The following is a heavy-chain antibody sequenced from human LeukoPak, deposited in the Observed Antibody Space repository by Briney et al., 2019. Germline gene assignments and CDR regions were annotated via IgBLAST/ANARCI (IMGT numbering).Heavy chain of an antibody. CDR2: ISSSSSTI. Sequence: GGSLRLSCAASGFTFSSYSMNWVRQAPGKGLEWVSYISSSSSTIYYADSVKGRFTISRDNAKNSLYLQMNSLRAEDTAVYYCARLTYYYDSSGYYYAFDIWGQGTMVTVSS. CDR3: ARLTYYYDSSGYYYAFDI. J-gene: IGHJ3*02. CDR1: GFTFSSYS. V-gene: IGHV3-48*01. D-gene: IGHD3-22*01.